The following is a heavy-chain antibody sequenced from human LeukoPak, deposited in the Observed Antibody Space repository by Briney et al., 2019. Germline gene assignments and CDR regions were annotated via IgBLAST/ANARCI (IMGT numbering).Heavy chain of an antibody. CDR1: GYAFTSYD. CDR2: MNPNSGNT. D-gene: IGHD3-10*01. V-gene: IGHV1-8*01. CDR3: ARVVGWFGELLGFRYYYGMDV. J-gene: IGHJ6*02. Sequence: ASVKVSCKASGYAFTSYDINWVRQATGQGLEWMGWMNPNSGNTGYAQKFQGRVTMTRNTSISTDYMELSSLRSEDTAVYYCARVVGWFGELLGFRYYYGMDVWGQGTTVTVSS.